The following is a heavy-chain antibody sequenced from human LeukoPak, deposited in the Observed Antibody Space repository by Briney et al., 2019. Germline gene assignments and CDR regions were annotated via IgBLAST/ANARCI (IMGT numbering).Heavy chain of an antibody. D-gene: IGHD4-17*01. Sequence: PSETLSLTCSVSGGSISSYYWSWIRQPPGKGLEWIGYIYYSGTTNYNPSLKSRVTISVDTSKNQFSLKMSSVTDADTAVYYCARTVSSSYYYYGMDVWGQGTTVTVSS. J-gene: IGHJ6*02. CDR3: ARTVSSSYYYYGMDV. V-gene: IGHV4-59*01. CDR1: GGSISSYY. CDR2: IYYSGTT.